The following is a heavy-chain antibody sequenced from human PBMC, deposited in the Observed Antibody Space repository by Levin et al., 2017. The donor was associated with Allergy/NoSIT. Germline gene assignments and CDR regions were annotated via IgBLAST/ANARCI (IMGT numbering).Heavy chain of an antibody. J-gene: IGHJ3*02. CDR3: ARDLGTGWYDNAFEI. V-gene: IGHV1-18*01. Sequence: ASVKVSCKASGYTFRVYGIIWVQQAPGEGLEWLGWISPNNGHTKVSHKVQGRVTMTTDASTTTAYLDIRSLTSDDTAVYYCARDLGTGWYDNAFEIWGQGTLVSVSS. CDR1: GYTFRVYG. CDR2: ISPNNGHT. D-gene: IGHD6-19*01.